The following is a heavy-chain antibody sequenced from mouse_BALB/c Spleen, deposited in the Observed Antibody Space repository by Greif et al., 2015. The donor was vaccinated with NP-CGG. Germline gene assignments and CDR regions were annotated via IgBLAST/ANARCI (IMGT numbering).Heavy chain of an antibody. J-gene: IGHJ3*01. V-gene: IGHV14-3*02. Sequence: EVQLQQSGAELVKPGASVKLSCTASGFNIKDTLMHWVKQRPEQGLEWIGRIDPANGYTKYDPKFQGKATITADTSSNTAYLQLSSLTPEDTAVYYCAPYYYGRSYFAHWGQGTLVTVSA. CDR2: IDPANGYT. CDR1: GFNIKDTL. CDR3: APYYYGRSYFAH. D-gene: IGHD1-1*01.